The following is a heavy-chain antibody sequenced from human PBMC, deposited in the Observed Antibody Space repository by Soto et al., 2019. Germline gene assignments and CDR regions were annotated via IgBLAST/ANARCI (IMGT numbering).Heavy chain of an antibody. Sequence: EVQLVESGGGLVKPRGSLRLSCAASGFTFSRYGMNWLRQAPGKGLEWVASISSSTSYVYYADSVKGRFSTPRDNAQNILYLEMYALRSEDTAIYYCARDPSEGRVGNWFESWGQGTLVTVSS. CDR2: ISSSTSYV. CDR3: ARDPSEGRVGNWFES. CDR1: GFTFSRYG. V-gene: IGHV3-21*06. J-gene: IGHJ5*01.